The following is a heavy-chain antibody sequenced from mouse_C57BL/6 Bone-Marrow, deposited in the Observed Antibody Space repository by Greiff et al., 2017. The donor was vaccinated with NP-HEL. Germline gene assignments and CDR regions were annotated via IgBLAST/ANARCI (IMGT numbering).Heavy chain of an antibody. Sequence: QVQLQQPGAELVRPGTSVKLSCKASGYTFTSYWMHWVKQRPGQGLEWIGVIDPSDSYTNYNQKFKGKATLTVDTSSSTAYMQLSSLTSEDSAVYYCARREVYYGYDGYFDVWGTGTTVTASS. J-gene: IGHJ1*03. CDR1: GYTFTSYW. CDR2: IDPSDSYT. D-gene: IGHD2-2*01. V-gene: IGHV1-59*01. CDR3: ARREVYYGYDGYFDV.